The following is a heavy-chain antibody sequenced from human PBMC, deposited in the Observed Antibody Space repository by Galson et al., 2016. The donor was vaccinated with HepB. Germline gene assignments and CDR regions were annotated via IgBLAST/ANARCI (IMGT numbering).Heavy chain of an antibody. J-gene: IGHJ6*02. V-gene: IGHV5-51*01. D-gene: IGHD3-10*01. CDR1: GYRFTTSW. CDR2: IYPVDSDI. Sequence: QSGAEVKKPGESLKISCNCSGYRFTTSWIAWVRQVPGKGLEWMGVIYPVDSDIRYSPSFQGQVTISADKSISTAYLQWSSLKASDTAIYYCARLYYYGSRVYALDVWGQGTTVTVSS. CDR3: ARLYYYGSRVYALDV.